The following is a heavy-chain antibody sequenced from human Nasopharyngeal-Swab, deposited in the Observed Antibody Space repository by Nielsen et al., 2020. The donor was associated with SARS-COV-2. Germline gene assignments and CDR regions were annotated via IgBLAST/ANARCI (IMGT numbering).Heavy chain of an antibody. J-gene: IGHJ5*02. D-gene: IGHD1-26*01. CDR3: AKDGGGSSSLNRFDP. V-gene: IGHV3-23*01. CDR2: SSGSGTFT. Sequence: GESLKISCTTSGFTFKNYAMSWVRQAPGKELDWVSGSSGSGTFTYYADAVKGRFTVSRDNSQNTLYLHMNSLRAEDTAVYYCAKDGGGSSSLNRFDPWGQGTLVTVSS. CDR1: GFTFKNYA.